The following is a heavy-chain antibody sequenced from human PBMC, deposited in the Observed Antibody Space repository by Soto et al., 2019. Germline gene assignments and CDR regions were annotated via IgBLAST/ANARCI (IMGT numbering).Heavy chain of an antibody. Sequence: ASVKVSCKTSGYNFMSHAIHWVRQAPGQGLEWMGWINAVSYNTKYSEKFQGRVTITRDTSASTAHMDLSSLRSEDTAVYYCARDTGSSWFDYWGQGTLVTVSS. CDR3: ARDTGSSWFDY. CDR1: GYNFMSHA. J-gene: IGHJ4*02. D-gene: IGHD6-13*01. V-gene: IGHV1-3*01. CDR2: INAVSYNT.